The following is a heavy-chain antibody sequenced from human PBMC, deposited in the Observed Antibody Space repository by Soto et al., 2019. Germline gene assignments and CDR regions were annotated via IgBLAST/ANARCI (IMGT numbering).Heavy chain of an antibody. D-gene: IGHD3-10*01. CDR3: GASSGLSNWFDP. Sequence: QVQLVQSGAEVKKPGSSVKVSCQASGATFSYYVISWVRQAPGQGLEWMGGIIPIFGTANYAQKFQGRVTITADESTSTAYMELSSLRSEDTAVYYCGASSGLSNWFDPWGQGTLVTVSS. J-gene: IGHJ5*02. CDR2: IIPIFGTA. V-gene: IGHV1-69*01. CDR1: GATFSYYV.